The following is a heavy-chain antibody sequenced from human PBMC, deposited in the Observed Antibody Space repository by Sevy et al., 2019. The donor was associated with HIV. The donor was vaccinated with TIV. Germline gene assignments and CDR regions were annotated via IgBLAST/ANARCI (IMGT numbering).Heavy chain of an antibody. CDR2: INHSGST. CDR3: ARGGGFWSGYTNWFDP. J-gene: IGHJ5*02. Sequence: SETLSLTCAVYGGSFSGYYWSWIRQPPGKGLEWIGEINHSGSTNYNPSLKSRVTISVDTSKNQFSLKLSSVTAADTAVYYYARGGGFWSGYTNWFDPWGQGTLVTVSS. D-gene: IGHD3-3*01. V-gene: IGHV4-34*01. CDR1: GGSFSGYY.